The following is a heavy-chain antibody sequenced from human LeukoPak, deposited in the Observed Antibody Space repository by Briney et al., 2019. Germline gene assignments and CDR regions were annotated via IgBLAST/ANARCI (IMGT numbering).Heavy chain of an antibody. CDR3: ARVPYSSSCYPIDY. J-gene: IGHJ4*02. Sequence: GGSLRLSCAASGFTFSSYWERWVRQAPGKGREGVSSISSSSRYIYYADSVKGRNTIYRDNAKNSLYLQKKSQRAEDTAVYYCARVPYSSSCYPIDYWGQATLVTVSS. V-gene: IGHV3-21*01. D-gene: IGHD6-13*01. CDR2: ISSSSRYI. CDR1: GFTFSSYW.